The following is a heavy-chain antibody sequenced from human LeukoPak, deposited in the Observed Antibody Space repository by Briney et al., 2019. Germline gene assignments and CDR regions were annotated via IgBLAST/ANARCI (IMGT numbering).Heavy chain of an antibody. V-gene: IGHV4-61*08. CDR2: IYYSGGT. CDR1: GGSISSGGYY. Sequence: PSETLSLTCTVSGGSISSGGYYWSWIRQPPGKGLEWIGYIYYSGGTNYNPSLKSRVTISVDTSKNQFSLKLSSVTAADTAVYYCARDSASGWVDYWGQGTLVTVSS. J-gene: IGHJ4*02. CDR3: ARDSASGWVDY. D-gene: IGHD6-19*01.